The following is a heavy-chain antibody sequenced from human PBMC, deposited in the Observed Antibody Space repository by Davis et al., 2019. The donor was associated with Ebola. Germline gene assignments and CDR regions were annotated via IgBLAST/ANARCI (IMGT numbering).Heavy chain of an antibody. V-gene: IGHV4-59*01. D-gene: IGHD5-12*01. J-gene: IGHJ4*02. CDR2: ISYSGST. CDR1: GGSIGGYS. CDR3: ARDRLSYAYSFDS. Sequence: PSETLSPTCTVSGGSIGGYSWSWMRQPPGKGLEWVGYISYSGSTNYNTSLKSRVTISVDTSKNQFSLKMSSVTAADTAVYYCARDRLSYAYSFDSWGQGTLVTVSS.